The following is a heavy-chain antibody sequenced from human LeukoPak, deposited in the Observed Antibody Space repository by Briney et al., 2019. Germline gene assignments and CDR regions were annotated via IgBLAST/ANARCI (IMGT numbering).Heavy chain of an antibody. CDR2: IYHSGST. J-gene: IGHJ4*02. D-gene: IGHD3-22*01. CDR1: GYSISSGYY. CDR3: ARAFYDSSPLYFDY. Sequence: SETLSLTCTVSGYSISSGYYWGWIRQPPGKGLEWIGSIYHSGSTYYNPSLKSRVTISVDTSKNQFSLKLSSVTAADTAVYYCARAFYDSSPLYFDYWGQGTLVTVSS. V-gene: IGHV4-38-2*02.